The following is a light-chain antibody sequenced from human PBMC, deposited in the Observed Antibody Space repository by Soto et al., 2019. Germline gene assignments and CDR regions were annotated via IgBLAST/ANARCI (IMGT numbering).Light chain of an antibody. Sequence: EIVMTQSPATLSVSPGGRATLSCRASQSISDTLAWYQQKPGQAPRLLIYGASTRAPGFPARFSGSGSGTEFTLTISSLQSEDFAVYYCQQYNNWPPTFGQGTKVDIK. CDR3: QQYNNWPPT. CDR1: QSISDT. J-gene: IGKJ1*01. CDR2: GAS. V-gene: IGKV3-15*01.